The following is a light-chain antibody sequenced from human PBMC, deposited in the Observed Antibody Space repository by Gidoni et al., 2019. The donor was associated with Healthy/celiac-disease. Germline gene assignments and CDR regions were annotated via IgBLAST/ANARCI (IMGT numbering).Light chain of an antibody. CDR1: QSLLHSNGYNY. Sequence: DIVMTQSPLSLPVTPGEPASISCRSSQSLLHSNGYNYLDWYLQKPGQSPQLLIYLGSNRASGVPDRFRGSGSGTEDVGVYYCMQALQTPLTFGGXTKVEIK. J-gene: IGKJ4*01. V-gene: IGKV2-28*01. CDR2: LGS. CDR3: MQALQTPLT.